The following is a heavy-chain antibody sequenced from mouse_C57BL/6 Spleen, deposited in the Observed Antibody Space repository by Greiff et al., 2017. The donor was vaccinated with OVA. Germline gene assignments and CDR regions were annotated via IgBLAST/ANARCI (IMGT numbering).Heavy chain of an antibody. CDR2: INPGSGGT. CDR1: GYAFTNYL. CDR3: ARDYGSSSDY. V-gene: IGHV1-54*01. J-gene: IGHJ2*01. Sequence: QVQLQQSGAELVRPGTSVKVSCNASGYAFTNYLIEWVKQRPGQGLEWIGVINPGSGGTNYNEKFKGKATLTADKSSSTAYMQLSRLTSEDSAVYFCARDYGSSSDYWGQGTTLTVSS. D-gene: IGHD1-1*01.